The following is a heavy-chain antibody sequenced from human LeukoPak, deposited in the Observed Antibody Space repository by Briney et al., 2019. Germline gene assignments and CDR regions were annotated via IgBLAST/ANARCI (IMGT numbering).Heavy chain of an antibody. CDR1: SGSITSYY. D-gene: IGHD3-3*01. J-gene: IGHJ4*02. V-gene: IGHV4-59*01. CDR3: ARVGSGYSTFYFDY. CDR2: IYYTGST. Sequence: PSETLSLTCTVSSGSITSYYWTWIRQPPGKGLEWIGSIYYTGSTNYSPSLKGRVTNLVDTSKNHFSLKMNSVTAADTALYYCARVGSGYSTFYFDYWGQGLLVTVSS.